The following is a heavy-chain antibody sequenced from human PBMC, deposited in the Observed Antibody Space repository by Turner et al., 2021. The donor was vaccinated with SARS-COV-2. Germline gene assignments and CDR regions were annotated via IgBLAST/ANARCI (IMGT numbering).Heavy chain of an antibody. CDR3: ARYCSGGSCYSFGYYYYGMDV. J-gene: IGHJ6*02. V-gene: IGHV1-69*01. D-gene: IGHD2-15*01. CDR1: GGTLSSYS. Sequence: QVQLVQSGAEVKKPGSSVKVSCKASGGTLSSYSISWVRQAPGQGLEWMEGIIPIFGTANYAQKFQGRVTITADESTSTAYMELSSLRSEDTAVYYCARYCSGGSCYSFGYYYYGMDVWGQGTTVTVSS. CDR2: IIPIFGTA.